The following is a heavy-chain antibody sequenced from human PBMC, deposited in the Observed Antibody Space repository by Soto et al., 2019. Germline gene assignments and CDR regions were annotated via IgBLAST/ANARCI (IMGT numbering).Heavy chain of an antibody. Sequence: GGSLRLSCAASGFTFSNAWMNWVRQAPGKGLEWVGRIKSKTDGGTTDYAAPVKGRFTISRDDSKNTLYLQMNSLKTEDTAVYYCTTNWNYYYYGMDVWGQGTTVTVSS. J-gene: IGHJ6*02. CDR2: IKSKTDGGTT. V-gene: IGHV3-15*07. D-gene: IGHD1-1*01. CDR1: GFTFSNAW. CDR3: TTNWNYYYYGMDV.